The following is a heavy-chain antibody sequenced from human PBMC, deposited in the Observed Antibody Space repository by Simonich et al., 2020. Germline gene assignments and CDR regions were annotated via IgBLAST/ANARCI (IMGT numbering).Heavy chain of an antibody. Sequence: EVQLVESGGGLVKPGGSLRLSCAASGFTFSSYSMNWVRQAPGKGLDGVSSISSSSSYIYSADSGKGRFTISRDNAKNSLYLQMNSLRAEDTAVYYCAREQARGGAFDIWGQGTMVTVSS. CDR3: AREQARGGAFDI. V-gene: IGHV3-21*01. CDR2: ISSSSSYI. D-gene: IGHD3-16*01. CDR1: GFTFSSYS. J-gene: IGHJ3*02.